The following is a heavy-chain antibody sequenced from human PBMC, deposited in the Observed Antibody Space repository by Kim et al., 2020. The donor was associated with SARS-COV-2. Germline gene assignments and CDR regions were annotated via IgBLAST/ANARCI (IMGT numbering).Heavy chain of an antibody. D-gene: IGHD5-12*01. CDR3: AKAPYRGYDWGSFDY. V-gene: IGHV3-9*01. Sequence: GGSLRLSCAASGFTFDDYAMHWVRQAPGKGLEWVSGISWNSGSIGYADSVKGRFTISRDNAKNSLYLQMNSLRAEDTALYYCAKAPYRGYDWGSFDYWGQGTLVTVSS. J-gene: IGHJ4*02. CDR2: ISWNSGSI. CDR1: GFTFDDYA.